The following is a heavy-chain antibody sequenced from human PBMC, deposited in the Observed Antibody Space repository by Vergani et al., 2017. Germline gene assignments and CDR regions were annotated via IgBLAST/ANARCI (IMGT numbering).Heavy chain of an antibody. V-gene: IGHV4-61*02. D-gene: IGHD3-9*01. Sequence: QVQLQESGPGLVKPSQTLSLTCTVSGGSISSGSYYWSWIRQPAGKGLEWIGRIYTSGSTNYNPSLKSRVTISVDTSKNQFSLKLSSVTAADTAVYYWAGTLYYDILTGYYTRGQDWGQGTLVTVSS. CDR1: GGSISSGSYY. CDR3: AGTLYYDILTGYYTRGQD. J-gene: IGHJ4*02. CDR2: IYTSGST.